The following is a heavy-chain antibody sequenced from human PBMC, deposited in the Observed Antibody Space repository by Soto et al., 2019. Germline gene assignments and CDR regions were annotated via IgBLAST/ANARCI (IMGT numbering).Heavy chain of an antibody. V-gene: IGHV3-21*01. CDR1: GFTFSSYS. CDR3: ARTGGNYYYYMDL. CDR2: ISISSSYI. Sequence: EVQLVESGGGLVKPGGSLRLSCAASGFTFSSYSMNWVRQAPGKGLEWVSSISISSSYIYYADSVKGRFTISRDNAKNSLYLQMNSLRAEETAVYYCARTGGNYYYYMDLWGRGTTVTVSS. D-gene: IGHD3-10*01. J-gene: IGHJ6*03.